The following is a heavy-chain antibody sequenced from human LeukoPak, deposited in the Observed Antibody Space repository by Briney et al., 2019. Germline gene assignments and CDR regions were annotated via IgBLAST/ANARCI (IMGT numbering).Heavy chain of an antibody. J-gene: IGHJ4*02. CDR1: GGSISSGDYY. V-gene: IGHV4-30-4*01. Sequence: PSETLSLTCTVSGGSISSGDYYWSWIRQPPGKGLEWIGCIYYSGSTYYNPSLKSRVTISVDTSKNQFSLKLSSVTAADTAVYYCARENIVVVVAALDYWGQGTLVTVSS. CDR2: IYYSGST. CDR3: ARENIVVVVAALDY. D-gene: IGHD2-15*01.